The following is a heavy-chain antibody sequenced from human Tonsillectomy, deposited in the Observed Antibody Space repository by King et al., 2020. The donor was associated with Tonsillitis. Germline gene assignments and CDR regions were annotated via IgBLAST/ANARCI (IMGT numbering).Heavy chain of an antibody. D-gene: IGHD1-26*01. V-gene: IGHV3-73*02. CDR2: LRSKPNRDAT. Sequence: VQLVESGGGLVQPGGALKVSFEAAGVTLIDFAVHWVRQASGKGLECVGRLRSKPNRDATAYAGSVKGRFTIFRDDSKNTAYLQMNSLRTEDTAVYYCISGNQGDHWGQGTLVTVSS. CDR3: ISGNQGDH. CDR1: GVTLIDFA. J-gene: IGHJ4*02.